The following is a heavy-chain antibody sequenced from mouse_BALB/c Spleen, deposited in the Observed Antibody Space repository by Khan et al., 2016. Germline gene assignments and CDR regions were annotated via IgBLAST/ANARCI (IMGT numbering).Heavy chain of an antibody. CDR1: GFDFSGYW. CDR3: TRPVYTRAMDF. Sequence: EVKLLESGGGLVQPGGSLKLSCAASGFDFSGYWMSWVRQAPGKGLEWIGEISPDSSTINYTPSLKDKFIISRDNAKNTLYLQMNKVRSEDTALXYCTRPVYTRAMDFWGQGTSVTASS. CDR2: ISPDSSTI. J-gene: IGHJ4*01. V-gene: IGHV4-1*02.